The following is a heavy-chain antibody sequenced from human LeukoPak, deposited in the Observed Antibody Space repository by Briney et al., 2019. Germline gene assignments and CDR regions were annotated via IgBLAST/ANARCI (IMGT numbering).Heavy chain of an antibody. J-gene: IGHJ4*02. CDR2: ISWNSDSI. D-gene: IGHD1-26*01. CDR1: GFTFDDYA. V-gene: IGHV3-9*01. Sequence: GGSLRLSCAASGFTFDDYAMHWVRQAPGKGLEWVSGISWNSDSIGYADSVKGRFTISRDNAKNSLYLQVNSLRAEDTALYYCAKVRRGSYWDPSFDYWGQGTLVTVSS. CDR3: AKVRRGSYWDPSFDY.